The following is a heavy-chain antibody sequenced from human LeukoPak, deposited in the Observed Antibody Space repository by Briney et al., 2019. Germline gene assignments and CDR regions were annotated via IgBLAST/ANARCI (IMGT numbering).Heavy chain of an antibody. CDR2: IYTSGST. Sequence: SETLSLTCTVSGGSISSYYWSWIRQPAGKGLEWIGRIYTSGSTNYNPSLKSRVTISVDKSKNQFSLKLSSVTAADTAVYYCARERWNGPPAAVYYMDVWGKGTTVTVSS. J-gene: IGHJ6*03. CDR3: ARERWNGPPAAVYYMDV. D-gene: IGHD1-1*01. CDR1: GGSISSYY. V-gene: IGHV4-4*07.